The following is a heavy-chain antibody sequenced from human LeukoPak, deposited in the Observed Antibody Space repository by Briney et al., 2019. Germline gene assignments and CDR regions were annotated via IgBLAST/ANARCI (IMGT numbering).Heavy chain of an antibody. Sequence: GGSLRLSCAASGFIVSSYSMSWVRQAPGKGLEWVSVIYRGTNTYNSDSVRGRFTISRDNTKNMVFLQMNSLRVEDTVIYYCARVLGASHYTLDDWGQGTLVTVSS. D-gene: IGHD1-26*01. CDR1: GFIVSSYS. CDR3: ARVLGASHYTLDD. CDR2: IYRGTNT. J-gene: IGHJ4*02. V-gene: IGHV3-53*01.